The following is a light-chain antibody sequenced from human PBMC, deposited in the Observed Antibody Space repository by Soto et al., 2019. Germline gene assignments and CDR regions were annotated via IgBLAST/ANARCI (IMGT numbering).Light chain of an antibody. CDR2: LNSDGSH. V-gene: IGLV4-69*01. Sequence: QPVLTQSPSAYASLGASVKLTCTLSSGHSSYAIAWHQQQPEKGPRYLMKLNSDGSHSKGDGIPDRFSGSSSGAERYLTISSLQSEDEADYYCQTWGTGILVFGGGTKLTVL. J-gene: IGLJ2*01. CDR1: SGHSSYA. CDR3: QTWGTGILV.